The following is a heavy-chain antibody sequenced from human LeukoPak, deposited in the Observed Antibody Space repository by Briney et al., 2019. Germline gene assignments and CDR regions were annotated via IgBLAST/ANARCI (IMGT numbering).Heavy chain of an antibody. CDR2: IYSGGTT. CDR1: GFSVSNNY. Sequence: GGSLRLSCAASGFSVSNNYMTWVRQAPGKGLEWVSVIYSGGTTYYADSVKGRFTVSRDNSRNTLYLQMNSLRAEDTAVYYCARDVSKSGSHWGQGTLVTVSS. D-gene: IGHD1-26*01. CDR3: ARDVSKSGSH. J-gene: IGHJ4*02. V-gene: IGHV3-66*01.